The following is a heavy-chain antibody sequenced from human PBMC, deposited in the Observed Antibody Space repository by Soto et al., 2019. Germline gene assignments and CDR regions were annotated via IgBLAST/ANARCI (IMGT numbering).Heavy chain of an antibody. CDR3: ARGPQFPDIEVIPGAVDD. Sequence: EVQLLESGGGLVQPGGSLRLSCAASGFAFSSHAMNWVRQAPGKGLEWVSGISGSGGRTYYADSVKGRFTISRDNSKNTLDLQMNSLRAEDTAVYYCARGPQFPDIEVIPGAVDDWGQGTLVTVSS. CDR2: ISGSGGRT. V-gene: IGHV3-23*01. J-gene: IGHJ4*02. CDR1: GFAFSSHA. D-gene: IGHD2-2*01.